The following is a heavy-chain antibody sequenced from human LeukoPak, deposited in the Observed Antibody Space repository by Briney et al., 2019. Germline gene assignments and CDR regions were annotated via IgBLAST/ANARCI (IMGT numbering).Heavy chain of an antibody. J-gene: IGHJ4*02. V-gene: IGHV5-51*01. CDR1: GYTFTTYW. CDR2: IYPSDSDT. CDR3: ARRTLGATYDY. D-gene: IGHD1-26*01. Sequence: GGSLKIYCKGSGYTFTTYWIGWVRQTPGKGLEWMGIIYPSDSDTRYSPSFKGQVTISADKSISTAYLQWTTLEASDTAIYYCARRTLGATYDYWGQGTLVTVSS.